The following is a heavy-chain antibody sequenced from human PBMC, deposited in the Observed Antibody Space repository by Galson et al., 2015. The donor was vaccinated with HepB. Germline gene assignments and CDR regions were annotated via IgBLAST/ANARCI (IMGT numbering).Heavy chain of an antibody. J-gene: IGHJ6*02. V-gene: IGHV3-48*02. CDR1: RLSFSTFR. Sequence: SLRLSCAASRLSFSTFRVNRVRQAPGTGLEWVAHIGSAGIPIKYADFASGRFTISRDIAQKSLFLQMNSLRDEDTAVYYCARAFGYTSSRGLYAMGVWGQGTAVTVSS. D-gene: IGHD5-18*01. CDR2: IGSAGIPI. CDR3: ARAFGYTSSRGLYAMGV.